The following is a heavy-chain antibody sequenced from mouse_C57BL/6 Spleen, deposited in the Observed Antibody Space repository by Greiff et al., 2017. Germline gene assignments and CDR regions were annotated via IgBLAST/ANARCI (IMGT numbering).Heavy chain of an antibody. V-gene: IGHV14-3*01. Sequence: VHVKQSVAELVRPGASVKLSCTASGFNIKNTYMHWVKQRPEQGLEWIGRIDPANGNTKYAPKFQGKATITADTSSNTAYLQLSSLTSEDTAIYYCARGGDYDVGAMDYWGQGTSVTVSS. CDR2: IDPANGNT. D-gene: IGHD2-4*01. CDR3: ARGGDYDVGAMDY. J-gene: IGHJ4*01. CDR1: GFNIKNTY.